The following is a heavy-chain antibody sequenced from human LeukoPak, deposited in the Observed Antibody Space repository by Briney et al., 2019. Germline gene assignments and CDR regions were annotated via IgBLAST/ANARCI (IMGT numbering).Heavy chain of an antibody. V-gene: IGHV3-30*02. J-gene: IGHJ4*02. D-gene: IGHD3-22*01. Sequence: GGSLRLPCAASGFTFSTYGMHWVRQAPGKGLEWVAFIRYDGSHKYYTDSVKGRFTISRDNSKNTLYLQMNNLRAEDTALYYCAKISGYYPFEYWGQGTLVTVSS. CDR3: AKISGYYPFEY. CDR1: GFTFSTYG. CDR2: IRYDGSHK.